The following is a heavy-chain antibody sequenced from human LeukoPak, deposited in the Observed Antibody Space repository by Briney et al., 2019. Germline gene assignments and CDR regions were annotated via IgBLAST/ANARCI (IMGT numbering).Heavy chain of an antibody. D-gene: IGHD3-22*01. CDR2: IRSSISTM. J-gene: IGHJ6*02. Sequence: GGSLRLSCAASGFAFSDYSMNWVRQAPGKGLEWVSYIRSSISTMYYADSVKGRFAISRDNAKNSLYLQMNSLRDEDTAVYYCARDLSYYDSSGHLNYYYYGMGVWGRGTTVTVSS. CDR1: GFAFSDYS. V-gene: IGHV3-48*02. CDR3: ARDLSYYDSSGHLNYYYYGMGV.